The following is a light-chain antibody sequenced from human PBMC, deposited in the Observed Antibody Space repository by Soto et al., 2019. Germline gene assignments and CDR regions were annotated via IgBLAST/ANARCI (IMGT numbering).Light chain of an antibody. V-gene: IGKV1-5*01. Sequence: DIQMTQSPSTLSASVGDRVTITCRASQSISNWLAWYQQKPGKAPKLLIYAASTLQSGVPSRFSGSGSGTDFTLTISDVQPEDFALYYCHQRQSWPRTFGQGTKVDIK. CDR2: AAS. CDR1: QSISNW. J-gene: IGKJ1*01. CDR3: HQRQSWPRT.